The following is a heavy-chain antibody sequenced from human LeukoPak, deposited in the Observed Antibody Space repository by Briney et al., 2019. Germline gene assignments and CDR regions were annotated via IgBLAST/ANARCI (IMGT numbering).Heavy chain of an antibody. CDR2: ISSSRSYI. D-gene: IGHD2-2*01. V-gene: IGHV3-21*01. CDR3: ARGGDCSSTSCYHYYYMDV. Sequence: PGGSLRLSCAASGFTFSSYSMNWVRQAPGKGLEWVSSISSSRSYIYYADSVKGRFTISRDKAKNSMYLQMNSVRAEDTAVYYCARGGDCSSTSCYHYYYMDVWGKGTTVTVSS. J-gene: IGHJ6*03. CDR1: GFTFSSYS.